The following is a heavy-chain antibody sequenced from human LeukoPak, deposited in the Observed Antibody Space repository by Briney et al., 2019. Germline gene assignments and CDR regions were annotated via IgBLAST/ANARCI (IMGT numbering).Heavy chain of an antibody. Sequence: GGSLRLSCAVSGFTFSTYWMSWVRQAPGKGLEWVANIKPDGSEKYYVDSVKGRFTISRDNAKNSLYLQMHSLRVEDTAVYYCARDRSLISGSSFDYWGQGTLVTVTS. J-gene: IGHJ4*02. CDR2: IKPDGSEK. D-gene: IGHD3-10*01. V-gene: IGHV3-7*01. CDR3: ARDRSLISGSSFDY. CDR1: GFTFSTYW.